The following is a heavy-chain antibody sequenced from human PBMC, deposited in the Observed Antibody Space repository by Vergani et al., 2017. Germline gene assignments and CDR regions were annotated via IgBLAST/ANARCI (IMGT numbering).Heavy chain of an antibody. V-gene: IGHV4-61*02. Sequence: QVQLQESGPGLVKPSQTLSLTCTVSGGSISSGSYYWSWIRQPAGKGLEWIGRIYTSGSTNYNPSLKSRVTMSVDTSKNQFSLKLSSVTAADTAMYYCARRSSSYYFDIWGQGVLITVSS. CDR3: ARRSSSYYFDI. CDR1: GGSISSGSYY. D-gene: IGHD3-22*01. J-gene: IGHJ5*02. CDR2: IYTSGST.